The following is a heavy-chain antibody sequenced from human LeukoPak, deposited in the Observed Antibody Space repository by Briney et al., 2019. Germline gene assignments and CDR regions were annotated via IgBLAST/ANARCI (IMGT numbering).Heavy chain of an antibody. CDR3: ARGVAATYGFPYYFDY. D-gene: IGHD2-15*01. CDR2: ISYDGSNK. Sequence: PGGSLRLSCAASGFTFSSYAMHWVRQAPGKGLEWVVVISYDGSNKYYADSVKGRFTISRDNSKNTLYLQMNSLRAEDTAVYYCARGVAATYGFPYYFDYWGQGTLVTVSS. J-gene: IGHJ4*02. V-gene: IGHV3-30*04. CDR1: GFTFSSYA.